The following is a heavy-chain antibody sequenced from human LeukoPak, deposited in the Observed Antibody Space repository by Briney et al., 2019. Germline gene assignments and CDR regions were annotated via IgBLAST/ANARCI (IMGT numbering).Heavy chain of an antibody. J-gene: IGHJ5*02. CDR3: ARDLGQYYDTSDNWFDP. V-gene: IGHV3-74*01. CDR1: GFTVSSNY. Sequence: PGGSLRLSCAASGFTVSSNYMSWVRQAPGKGLEWVSRINSDGINTSYADSVKGRFTVSRDNAKNTLNLQMNSLRAEDTAVYYCARDLGQYYDTSDNWFDPWGQGTLVTVSS. CDR2: INSDGINT. D-gene: IGHD3-22*01.